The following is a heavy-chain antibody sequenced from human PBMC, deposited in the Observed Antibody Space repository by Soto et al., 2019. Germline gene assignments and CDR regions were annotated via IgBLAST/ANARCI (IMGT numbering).Heavy chain of an antibody. J-gene: IGHJ4*02. D-gene: IGHD1-26*01. CDR3: ARDGASDY. CDR2: MNPNSGNT. V-gene: IGHV1-8*01. CDR1: VYTFTSYV. Sequence: ASVTSSCKPSVYTFTSYVINWVRQATGQGLEWMGWMNPNSGNTGYAQKFQGRVTMTRNTSISTAYMELSSLRSEDTAVYYCARDGASDYWGQGTLVTVSS.